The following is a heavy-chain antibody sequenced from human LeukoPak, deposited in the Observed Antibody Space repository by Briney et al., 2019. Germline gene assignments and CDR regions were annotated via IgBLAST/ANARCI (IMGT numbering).Heavy chain of an antibody. Sequence: ASVKVSCKASGYTFTDYYIYWVRQAPGQGLEWMGWINAKSGGAISAQKFQGRVTMTRDTSISTTHMELSSLTSDDTAVYFCARDREWDVAGFELDYWGQGTLVTVSS. V-gene: IGHV1-2*02. J-gene: IGHJ4*02. D-gene: IGHD6-19*01. CDR3: ARDREWDVAGFELDY. CDR2: INAKSGGA. CDR1: GYTFTDYY.